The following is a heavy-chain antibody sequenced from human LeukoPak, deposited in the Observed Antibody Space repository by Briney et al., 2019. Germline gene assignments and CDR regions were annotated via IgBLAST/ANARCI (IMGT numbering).Heavy chain of an antibody. CDR2: INGGGSTT. J-gene: IGHJ4*02. CDR1: GFASNKYG. Sequence: GGSLRLSCAASGFASNKYGMHWVRQTPGKGLVWVSRINGGGSTTSYADSVKGGFTISRDNAKNTLYLQMSSLRAEDTAVYYCETGNYYDSRGYYTFGHWGQGTLVTVSS. V-gene: IGHV3-74*01. D-gene: IGHD3-22*01. CDR3: ETGNYYDSRGYYTFGH.